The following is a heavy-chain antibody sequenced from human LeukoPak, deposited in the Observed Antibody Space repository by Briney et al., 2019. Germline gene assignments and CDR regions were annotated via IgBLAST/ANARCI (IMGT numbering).Heavy chain of an antibody. CDR1: GYTFTGYY. D-gene: IGHD4-17*01. J-gene: IGHJ4*02. Sequence: ASVKVSCKASGYTFTGYYMNWVRQAPGQGLEWMGWINPNSGGTNYAQKFQGRVTMTRDTSISTAYMELSRLRSDDTAVYYCARGVGTYGDYDRTWYWGQGTLVTVSS. V-gene: IGHV1-2*02. CDR3: ARGVGTYGDYDRTWY. CDR2: INPNSGGT.